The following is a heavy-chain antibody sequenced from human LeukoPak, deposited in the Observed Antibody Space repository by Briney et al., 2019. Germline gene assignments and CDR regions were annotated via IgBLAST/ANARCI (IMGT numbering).Heavy chain of an antibody. CDR2: INPKSGGT. D-gene: IGHD3-9*01. CDR3: AREREGLYDILTGYFAY. J-gene: IGHJ4*02. Sequence: IHWVRQAPGQRLEWMGWINPKSGGTTYAQKFQGRVTMTRDTSTSTVCMDLSSLRSDDTAVYFCAREREGLYDILTGYFAYWGQGTLVTVSS. V-gene: IGHV1-2*02.